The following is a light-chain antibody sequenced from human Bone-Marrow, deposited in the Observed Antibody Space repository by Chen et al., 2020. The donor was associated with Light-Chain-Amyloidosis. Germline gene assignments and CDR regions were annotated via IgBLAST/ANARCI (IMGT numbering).Light chain of an antibody. CDR2: GSS. J-gene: IGKJ4*01. CDR1: QTISSNY. Sequence: EIVLTQSPGTLSLSPGEGANLSCRASQTISSNYLTWYQQKFGQAPRLLIYGSSSRATGIPDRFTGSGSGTDVTLTINRLEPEDFAMYYCQQYGTSALTFGGGTKVEIK. CDR3: QQYGTSALT. V-gene: IGKV3-20*01.